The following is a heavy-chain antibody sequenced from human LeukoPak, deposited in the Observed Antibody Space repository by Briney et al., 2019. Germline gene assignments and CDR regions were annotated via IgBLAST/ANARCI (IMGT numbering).Heavy chain of an antibody. V-gene: IGHV3-64*01. Sequence: PGGSLRLSCAASGFTFSSYAMHWVRQAPGKGLEYVSAIVSNGGSTYYANSVKGRFTISRDNSKNTLYLQMGSLRAEDMAVYYCARAAAAADTFYYYGMDVWGQGTTVTVSS. CDR2: IVSNGGST. J-gene: IGHJ6*02. CDR1: GFTFSSYA. CDR3: ARAAAAADTFYYYGMDV. D-gene: IGHD6-13*01.